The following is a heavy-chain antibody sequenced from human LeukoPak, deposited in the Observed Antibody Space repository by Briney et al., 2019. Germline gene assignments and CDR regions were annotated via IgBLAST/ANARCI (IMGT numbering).Heavy chain of an antibody. CDR2: IKQDGSEK. J-gene: IGHJ4*02. CDR1: GFTFSSYW. CDR3: ARGDSVWYGVGFLDD. V-gene: IGHV3-7*01. D-gene: IGHD6-19*01. Sequence: GGSLRLSCAASGFTFSSYWMSWVRQAPGKGLEWVANIKQDGSEKYYVDSAKGRFTISRDNAKNSLYLQMNSLRAEDTAVYYGARGDSVWYGVGFLDDWGQGALVTVSS.